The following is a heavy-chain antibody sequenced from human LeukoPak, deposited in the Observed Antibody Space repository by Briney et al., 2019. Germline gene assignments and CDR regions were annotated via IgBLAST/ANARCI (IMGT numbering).Heavy chain of an antibody. CDR3: ARSAMVTGELYYFDY. J-gene: IGHJ4*02. D-gene: IGHD5-18*01. CDR1: GYRFTSYW. Sequence: GESLKISFKGSGYRFTSYWIGWVRPMPGKGLGWMGIIYPGDSDTRYSPSFQGQVTISADKSISTAYLQWSSLKASDTAMYYCARSAMVTGELYYFDYWGQGTLVTVSS. V-gene: IGHV5-51*01. CDR2: IYPGDSDT.